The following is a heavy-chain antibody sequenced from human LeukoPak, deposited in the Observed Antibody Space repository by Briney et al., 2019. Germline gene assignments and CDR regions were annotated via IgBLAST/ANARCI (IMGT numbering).Heavy chain of an antibody. CDR1: GGSINSNSFY. CDR3: ASNVRFLEWLPDS. D-gene: IGHD3-3*01. CDR2: LSYRGST. Sequence: SETLSLTCTVSGGSINSNSFYWGWARQPPGKGLEWIGIGSLSYRGSTYYSPSLRSRITISVAMAKSQSSLRLSSVTAADTAVYYCASNVRFLEWLPDSWGQGTLVTVSS. J-gene: IGHJ4*02. V-gene: IGHV4-39*01.